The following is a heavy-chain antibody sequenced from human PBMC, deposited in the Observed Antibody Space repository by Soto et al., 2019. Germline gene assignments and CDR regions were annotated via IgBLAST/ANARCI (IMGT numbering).Heavy chain of an antibody. J-gene: IGHJ4*02. D-gene: IGHD3-22*01. V-gene: IGHV1-69*01. CDR2: IIPIFGTA. CDR1: GGSFSSYA. Sequence: QEQLVQSGAEVKKPGSSVKVSCKASGGSFSSYAISWVRQAPGQGLEWMGGIIPIFGTANYAQKFQGRVTITADESTNTAYTDLSRLKAEDTAIYYCARVGSGYVWFNEFWGQGTLVTVSS. CDR3: ARVGSGYVWFNEF.